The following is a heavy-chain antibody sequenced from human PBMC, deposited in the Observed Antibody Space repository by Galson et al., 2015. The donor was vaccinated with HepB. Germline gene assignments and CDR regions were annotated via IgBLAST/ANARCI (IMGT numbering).Heavy chain of an antibody. Sequence: SLRLSCAASGFTFSSYEMNWVRQAPGKGLEWVSYISGSGSTIYYADSVKGRFTISRDNAKNSLYLQMNSLRAEDTAVYYCARIAARSRWTWAGGMDVWGQGTTVTVSS. J-gene: IGHJ6*02. CDR3: ARIAARSRWTWAGGMDV. CDR1: GFTFSSYE. CDR2: ISGSGSTI. V-gene: IGHV3-48*03. D-gene: IGHD6-6*01.